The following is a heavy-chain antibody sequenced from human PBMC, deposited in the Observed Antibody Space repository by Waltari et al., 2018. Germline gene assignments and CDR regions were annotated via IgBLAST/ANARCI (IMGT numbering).Heavy chain of an antibody. CDR1: GGSFSDNY. Sequence: QVQLQQWGAGLLKPSETLSLTCAVYGGSFSDNYWSWIRQPPGKGLEWIGDINHFGRTNYNQTLKSRVTKSLDTSKNQFALKLGSVTAADTAVYYCARGIAAAGIWGSGWYERAFDHWGQETLVTVSS. D-gene: IGHD6-13*01. CDR3: ARGIAAAGIWGSGWYERAFDH. V-gene: IGHV4-34*02. J-gene: IGHJ4*02. CDR2: INHFGRT.